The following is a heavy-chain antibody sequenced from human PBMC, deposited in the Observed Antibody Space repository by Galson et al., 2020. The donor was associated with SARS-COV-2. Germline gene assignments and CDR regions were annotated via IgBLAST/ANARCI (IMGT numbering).Heavy chain of an antibody. V-gene: IGHV3-30*04. D-gene: IGHD1-1*01. CDR2: ISYDGYDN. CDR3: ARNDVVSKHDDYYGGLDV. Sequence: GGSLRLSCAASGFTFSTYAMHWVRQPPGKGLEWVAVISYDGYDNYFPDPVKGRFTTSRDNPKNTLYLQMDSLSAEDTAVYYCARNDVVSKHDDYYGGLDVWGQGTTVAVSS. J-gene: IGHJ6*02. CDR1: GFTFSTYA.